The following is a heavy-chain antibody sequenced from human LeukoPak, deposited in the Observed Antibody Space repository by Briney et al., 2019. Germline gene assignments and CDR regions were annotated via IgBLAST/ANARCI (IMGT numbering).Heavy chain of an antibody. J-gene: IGHJ4*02. V-gene: IGHV3-21*06. CDR2: ISLSGNYM. D-gene: IGHD5-12*01. CDR3: ARENILEDTSTVDY. CDR1: GFTFSSYS. Sequence: GGSLRLSCAASGFTFSSYSMNWVRQAPGKGLEWVSSISLSGNYMYYADSVKGRFTITRDNARNSLYLQMDRLRAEDTAVYYCARENILEDTSTVDYWGQGTLVTVSS.